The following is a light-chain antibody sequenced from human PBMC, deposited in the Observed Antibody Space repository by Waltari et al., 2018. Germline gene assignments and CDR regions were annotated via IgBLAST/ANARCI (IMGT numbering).Light chain of an antibody. CDR2: AAS. CDR3: QHRARWPPDAT. CDR1: QSVGNY. V-gene: IGKV3-11*01. Sequence: EIVLTQSPATLSLSPGERATLSCRAGQSVGNYLAWDQQGPGQAPRLLIYAASNRATGIPARFSGSGSGTDFTLTIDSLEAEDSAVYYCQHRARWPPDATFGPGTKVDIK. J-gene: IGKJ3*01.